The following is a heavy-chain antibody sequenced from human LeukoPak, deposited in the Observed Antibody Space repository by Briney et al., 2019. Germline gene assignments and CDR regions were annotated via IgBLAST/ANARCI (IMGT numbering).Heavy chain of an antibody. CDR3: ARLVCTTIPCYGKFYLDY. Sequence: GGSLRLSCAASGCIFSKYAMEWVRQAPGKGLEWVSSIDGPSDSIYYADSVKGRFTISRDDAKNSVYLQMNSLRAEDTGIYYCARLVCTTIPCYGKFYLDYWGQGTLVPVAS. V-gene: IGHV3-21*06. CDR1: GCIFSKYA. D-gene: IGHD1-1*01. J-gene: IGHJ4*02. CDR2: IDGPSDSI.